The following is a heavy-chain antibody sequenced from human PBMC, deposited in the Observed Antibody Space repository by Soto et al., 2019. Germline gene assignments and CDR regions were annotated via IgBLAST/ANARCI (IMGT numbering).Heavy chain of an antibody. V-gene: IGHV5-10-1*01. CDR2: IDPSDSYT. J-gene: IGHJ5*02. CDR3: ARGSYDQYNWFDP. CDR1: QYSFTSYW. D-gene: IGHD5-12*01. Sequence: GESLKISCKGSQYSFTSYWISWVRQMPGKGLEWMGRIDPSDSYTNYSPSFQGHVTISADKSISTAYLQWSSLKASDTAMYYCARGSYDQYNWFDPWGQGTQVTVSS.